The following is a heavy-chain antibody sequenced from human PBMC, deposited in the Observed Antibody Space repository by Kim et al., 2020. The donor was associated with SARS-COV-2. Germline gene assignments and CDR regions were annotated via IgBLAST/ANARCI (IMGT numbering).Heavy chain of an antibody. CDR3: AKESQYYYGSGSYFDY. CDR1: GFTFSSYA. Sequence: GGSLRLSCAASGFTFSSYAMSWVRQAPGKGLEWVSAISGSGGSTYYADSVKGRFTISRDNSKNTLYLQMNSLRAEDTAVYYCAKESQYYYGSGSYFDYWGQGTLVTVSS. D-gene: IGHD3-10*01. J-gene: IGHJ4*02. V-gene: IGHV3-23*01. CDR2: ISGSGGST.